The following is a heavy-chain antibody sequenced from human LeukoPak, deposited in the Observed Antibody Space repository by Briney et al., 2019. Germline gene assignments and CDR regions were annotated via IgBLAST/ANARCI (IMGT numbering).Heavy chain of an antibody. Sequence: GASVKVSCKVSGYTLTELSMHWVRQAPGKGLEWMGGFDPEDGETIYAQKFQGRVTMTEDTPTDTAYMELSSLRSEDTAVYYRATGYCSSTSCYQWFDYWGQGTLVTVSS. J-gene: IGHJ4*02. CDR3: ATGYCSSTSCYQWFDY. CDR2: FDPEDGET. D-gene: IGHD2-2*01. V-gene: IGHV1-24*01. CDR1: GYTLTELS.